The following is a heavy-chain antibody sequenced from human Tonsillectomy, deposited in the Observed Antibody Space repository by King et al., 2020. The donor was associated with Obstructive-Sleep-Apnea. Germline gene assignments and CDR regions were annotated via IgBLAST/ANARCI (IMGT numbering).Heavy chain of an antibody. CDR1: GGSISSGGYY. CDR3: ASPYYDSSGYYYFDY. CDR2: IYYSGST. Sequence: QLQESGPGLVKPSQTLSLTCTVSGGSISSGGYYWSWIRQHPGKGLAWIGYIYYSGSTYYNPSLKSRVTISVDTYKKQFSLKLSSVTAADTAVYYCASPYYDSSGYYYFDYWGQGTLVTVSS. J-gene: IGHJ4*02. V-gene: IGHV4-31*03. D-gene: IGHD3-22*01.